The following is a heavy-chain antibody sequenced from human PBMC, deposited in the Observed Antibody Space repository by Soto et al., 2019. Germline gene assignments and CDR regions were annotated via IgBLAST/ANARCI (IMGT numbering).Heavy chain of an antibody. CDR2: INVGNGNI. V-gene: IGHV1-3*01. J-gene: IGHJ6*02. D-gene: IGHD6-6*01. CDR3: ASYSSSPVQIWYYYGMDV. Sequence: GASVKVSCKASGYTFANYAMHCVRQAPGQMLEWMGWINVGNGNIKYSQKFKGRVTITRDTSATTAYMELSSLRSEDTAVYYCASYSSSPVQIWYYYGMDVWGQGTTVTVSS. CDR1: GYTFANYA.